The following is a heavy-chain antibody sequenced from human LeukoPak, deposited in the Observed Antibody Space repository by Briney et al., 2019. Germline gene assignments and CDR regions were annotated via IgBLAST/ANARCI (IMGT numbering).Heavy chain of an antibody. CDR1: GGSISCYH. J-gene: IGHJ4*02. V-gene: IGHV4-59*01. CDR2: IYYSGST. Sequence: PSETLSLTCTVSGGSISCYHWSWIRQPPGKGLEWVGYIYYSGSTNYNPSLKSRVTISVDTSKNQFSLKLSSVPAADTAVYYCARAPGYYDSSGYPTYYFDYWGQGTLATVSS. CDR3: ARAPGYYDSSGYPTYYFDY. D-gene: IGHD3-22*01.